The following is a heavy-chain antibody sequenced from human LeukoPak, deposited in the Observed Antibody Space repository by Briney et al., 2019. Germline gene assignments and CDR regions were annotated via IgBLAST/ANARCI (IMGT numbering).Heavy chain of an antibody. V-gene: IGHV3-69-1*01. D-gene: IGHD3-16*01. Sequence: PGESLRLSCVASGFTFTDHPMNWVRQAPGKGLEWISYIGGDGIAFYADSVKGRFTASKDDARKSTYLQMNSLRVEDTAVYYCAKDRANWAIDDWGQGTQVTVSS. CDR3: AKDRANWAIDD. J-gene: IGHJ4*02. CDR2: IGGDGIA. CDR1: GFTFTDHP.